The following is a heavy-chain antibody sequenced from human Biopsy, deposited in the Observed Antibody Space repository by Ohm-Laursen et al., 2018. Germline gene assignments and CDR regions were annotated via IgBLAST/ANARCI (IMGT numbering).Heavy chain of an antibody. CDR3: AREYPEGDV. Sequence: SVKVSCKASGGIFSSYAMSWVRQAPGQGLEWMGRIIPLLGITNYAQKFQGRVTISADKSTSTAYMELSSLRSEDAAVYYCAREYPEGDVWGQGTTVTVSS. V-gene: IGHV1-69*04. D-gene: IGHD2-2*02. CDR2: IIPLLGIT. CDR1: GGIFSSYA. J-gene: IGHJ6*02.